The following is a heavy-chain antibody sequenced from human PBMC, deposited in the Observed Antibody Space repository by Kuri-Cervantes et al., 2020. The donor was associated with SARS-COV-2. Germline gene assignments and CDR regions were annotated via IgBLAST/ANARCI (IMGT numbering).Heavy chain of an antibody. V-gene: IGHV4-30-4*08. CDR1: GGSISSGDYY. D-gene: IGHD5-18*01. CDR3: ARVVLDTATYDY. J-gene: IGHJ4*02. CDR2: IYYSGST. Sequence: SETLSLTCTVSGGSISSGDYYWIWIRQPPGKGLEWIGYIYYSGSTYYNPSLKSRVTISVDTSKNQFSLKLSSVTAADTAVYYCARVVLDTATYDYWGQGTLVTVSS.